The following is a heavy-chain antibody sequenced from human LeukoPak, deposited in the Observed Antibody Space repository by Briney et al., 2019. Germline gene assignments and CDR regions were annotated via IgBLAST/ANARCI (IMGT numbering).Heavy chain of an antibody. Sequence: SETLSLTCAVYGGSFSGYYWSWIRQPPGKGLEWIGEINHSGSTNYNPSLKSRVTISVDTSKNQFSLKLSSVTAADTAVYYCARNGYSSSWYGYYFDYWGQGTLVTVSS. CDR3: ARNGYSSSWYGYYFDY. J-gene: IGHJ4*02. CDR1: GGSFSGYY. D-gene: IGHD6-13*01. V-gene: IGHV4-34*01. CDR2: INHSGST.